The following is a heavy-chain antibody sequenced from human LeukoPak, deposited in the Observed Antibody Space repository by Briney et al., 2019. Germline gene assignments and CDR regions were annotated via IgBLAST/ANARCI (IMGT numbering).Heavy chain of an antibody. CDR1: GFTFSDYY. J-gene: IGHJ4*02. V-gene: IGHV3-11*01. D-gene: IGHD5-18*01. Sequence: GGSLRLSCAASGFTFSDYYMSWIRQAPGKGLEWVSYISSSGSTIYYADSVKGRFTISRDNAKNSLYLQMSSLRAEDTALYYCAKDSAAVTEMGYFDYWGQGTLVTVSS. CDR2: ISSSGSTI. CDR3: AKDSAAVTEMGYFDY.